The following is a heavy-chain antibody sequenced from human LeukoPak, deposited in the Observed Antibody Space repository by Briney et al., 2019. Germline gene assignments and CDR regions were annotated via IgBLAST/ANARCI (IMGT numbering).Heavy chain of an antibody. Sequence: GGSLRPSCAASGFTVSSNYMSWVRQAPGKGLEWVSVIYSGGSTYYADSVKGRFTISRDNSKNTLYLQMNSLRAEDTAVYYCARVLDTAMASYFDYWGQGTLVTVSS. J-gene: IGHJ4*02. CDR3: ARVLDTAMASYFDY. D-gene: IGHD5-18*01. CDR1: GFTVSSNY. CDR2: IYSGGST. V-gene: IGHV3-53*01.